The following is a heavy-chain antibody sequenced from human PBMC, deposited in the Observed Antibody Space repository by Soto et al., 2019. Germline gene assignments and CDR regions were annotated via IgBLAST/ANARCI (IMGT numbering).Heavy chain of an antibody. J-gene: IGHJ4*02. D-gene: IGHD2-21*02. CDR3: ARSIVVVTALDY. V-gene: IGHV1-3*05. CDR2: INAGNGNT. CDR1: GYTFTSYA. Sequence: QVQLVQSGAEEKKPGASVKVSCKASGYTFTSYAMHWVRQAPGQRLEWMGWINAGNGNTKYSQKFQGRVTITRDTPASIAYMELGSLRSEDTAVYYCARSIVVVTALDYWGQGTLVIVSS.